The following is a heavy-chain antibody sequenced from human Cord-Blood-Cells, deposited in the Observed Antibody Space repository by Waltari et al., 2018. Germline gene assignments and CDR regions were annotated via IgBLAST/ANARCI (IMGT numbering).Heavy chain of an antibody. Sequence: QVQLVQSGAEVKKPGASVKVSCKASGYTFTSHYMHWVRQDPGQGREWMGIINPSGGSTSYAQKFQGRVTMTRDTSTSTVYMELSSLRSEDTAVYYCARVSGRGYSYGYFDYWGQGTLVTVSS. CDR1: GYTFTSHY. J-gene: IGHJ4*02. D-gene: IGHD5-18*01. V-gene: IGHV1-46*01. CDR3: ARVSGRGYSYGYFDY. CDR2: INPSGGST.